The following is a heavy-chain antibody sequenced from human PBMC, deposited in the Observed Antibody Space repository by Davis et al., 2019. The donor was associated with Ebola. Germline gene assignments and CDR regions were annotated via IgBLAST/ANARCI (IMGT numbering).Heavy chain of an antibody. D-gene: IGHD1-20*01. CDR2: TKSKTDGGTT. J-gene: IGHJ4*02. V-gene: IGHV3-15*01. CDR3: TTNYPLGITGRDS. Sequence: PGGSLRLSCAASGFTFSNAWMSWVRQAPGKGLEWVGRTKSKTDGGTTDYAAPVKGRFTISRDDSKNTLYLQMNSLKTEDTAVYYCTTNYPLGITGRDSWGQGTLVTVSS. CDR1: GFTFSNAW.